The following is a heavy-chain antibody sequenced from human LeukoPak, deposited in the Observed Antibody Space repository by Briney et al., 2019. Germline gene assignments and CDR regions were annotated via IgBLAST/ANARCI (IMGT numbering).Heavy chain of an antibody. CDR3: ARAGISGITMVRAPNY. CDR1: GGSISSSNW. D-gene: IGHD3-10*01. V-gene: IGHV4-4*02. CDR2: IYHSGST. J-gene: IGHJ4*02. Sequence: SETLSLTCAVSGGSISSSNWWSWVRQPPGKGLEWIGEIYHSGSTNYNPSLKSRVTISVDKSKNQFSLKLSSVTAADTAVYYCARAGISGITMVRAPNYWGQGTLVTVSS.